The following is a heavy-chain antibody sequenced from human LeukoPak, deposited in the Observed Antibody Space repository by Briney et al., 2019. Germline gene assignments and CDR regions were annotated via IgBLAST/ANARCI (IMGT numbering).Heavy chain of an antibody. Sequence: GGSLRLSCAASGFNLSDYYMSWVRQAPGKGLEWVSYISSGGSTINYAESVKGRFTISRDNAKNSLYLQMNSLRAEDTAVYYCAREGYSGSENYYFFEFDYSYYVDVWGKGTTVTISS. J-gene: IGHJ6*03. CDR1: GFNLSDYY. D-gene: IGHD3-10*01. CDR3: AREGYSGSENYYFFEFDYSYYVDV. CDR2: ISSGGSTI. V-gene: IGHV3-11*01.